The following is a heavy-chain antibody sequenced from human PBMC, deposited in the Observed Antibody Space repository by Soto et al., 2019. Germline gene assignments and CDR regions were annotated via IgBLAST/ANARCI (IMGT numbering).Heavy chain of an antibody. V-gene: IGHV1-18*01. D-gene: IGHD4-4*01. CDR1: GYTFTSYG. J-gene: IGHJ6*03. CDR2: ISAYNGNT. CDR3: ARHYSNYGPTYYYYYMDV. Sequence: QVQLVQSGAEVKKPGASVKVSCKASGYTFTSYGISWVRQAPGQGLEWMGWISAYNGNTNYAQKLQGRATMTTDTSTSTAYMELRSLRSDDTAVYYCARHYSNYGPTYYYYYMDVWGKGTTVTVSS.